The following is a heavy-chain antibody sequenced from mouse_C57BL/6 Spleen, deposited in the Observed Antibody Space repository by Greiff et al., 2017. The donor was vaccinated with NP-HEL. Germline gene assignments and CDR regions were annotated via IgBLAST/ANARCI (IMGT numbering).Heavy chain of an antibody. CDR1: GYTFTSYW. CDR2: IHPNSGST. J-gene: IGHJ1*03. Sequence: QVQLQQPGAELVKPGASVKLSCKASGYTFTSYWMHWVKQRPGPGLEWIGMIHPNSGSTNYNEKYKSKAKLTVDKSSSTAYMQLSSLTSEDSAVYYCARSPLDYGSSSGYWYFDVWGTGTTVTVAS. CDR3: ARSPLDYGSSSGYWYFDV. D-gene: IGHD1-1*01. V-gene: IGHV1-64*01.